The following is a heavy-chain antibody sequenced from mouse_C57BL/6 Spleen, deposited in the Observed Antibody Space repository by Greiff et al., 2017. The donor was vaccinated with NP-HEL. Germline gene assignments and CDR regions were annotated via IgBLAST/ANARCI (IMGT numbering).Heavy chain of an antibody. CDR1: GYAFSSYW. CDR2: IYPGDGDT. V-gene: IGHV1-80*01. D-gene: IGHD2-5*01. CDR3: ARNSNGDAMDY. Sequence: VQLQQSGAELVKPGASVKISCKASGYAFSSYWMNWVKQRPGKGLEWIGQIYPGDGDTNYNGKFKGKATLTADKSSSTAYMQLSSLTSEDSAVYFCARNSNGDAMDYWGQGTSVTVSS. J-gene: IGHJ4*01.